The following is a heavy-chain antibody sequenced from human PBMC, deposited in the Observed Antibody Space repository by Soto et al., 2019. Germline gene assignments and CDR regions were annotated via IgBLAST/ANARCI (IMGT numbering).Heavy chain of an antibody. Sequence: TGGSLRLSCAASGFTVNSNHMSWVRQAPGKGLEWVSIIYSYGTTYYADSVKGRFTISRDNSKNTLYLQMNSLRAEDTAMYYCLTAPVVWTYWGQGTLVTVSS. D-gene: IGHD1-1*01. CDR3: LTAPVVWTY. CDR2: IYSYGTT. J-gene: IGHJ4*02. CDR1: GFTVNSNH. V-gene: IGHV3-53*01.